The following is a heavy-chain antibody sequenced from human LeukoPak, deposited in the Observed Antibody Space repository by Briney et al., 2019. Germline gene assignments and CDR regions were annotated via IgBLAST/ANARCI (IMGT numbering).Heavy chain of an antibody. J-gene: IGHJ5*02. V-gene: IGHV4-61*01. D-gene: IGHD1-26*01. CDR3: ARAGIVRWSDP. CDR2: IYYSGST. Sequence: SETLSLTCTVSGGSVNSGNYYWSWIRQPPGKGLEWIGYIYYSGSTNYNPSLKSRVTISVDTSKNQFSLRLSSVTAADTAVYYCARAGIVRWSDPWGQATLVTVPS. CDR1: GGSVNSGNYY.